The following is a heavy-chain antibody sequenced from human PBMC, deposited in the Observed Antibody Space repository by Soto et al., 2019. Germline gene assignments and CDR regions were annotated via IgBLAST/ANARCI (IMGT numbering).Heavy chain of an antibody. CDR1: GGSISSGGYY. V-gene: IGHV4-31*03. CDR2: IYYSGST. Sequence: PSETLSLTCTVSGGSISSGGYYWSWIRQHPGKGLEWIGYIYYSGSTYYNPSLKSRVTISVDTSKNQFSLKLSSVTAAETAVYYCARGRVTTSLFADYYYYGMDVWGQGTTVTVSS. D-gene: IGHD4-4*01. J-gene: IGHJ6*02. CDR3: ARGRVTTSLFADYYYYGMDV.